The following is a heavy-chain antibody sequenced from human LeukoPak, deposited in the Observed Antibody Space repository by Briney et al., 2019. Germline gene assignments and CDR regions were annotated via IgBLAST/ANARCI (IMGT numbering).Heavy chain of an antibody. CDR2: ISSSGSTI. CDR1: GFTFSSYE. D-gene: IGHD1-26*01. V-gene: IGHV3-48*03. Sequence: GGSLRLSCAASGFTFSSYEMNWVRQAPGKGLEWVSYISSSGSTIYYADSVKGRFTISRDNAKNSLYLQMNSLTADDTAIYYCARDPYSGGYWAYYYYYMDVWGKGTTVTISS. CDR3: ARDPYSGGYWAYYYYYMDV. J-gene: IGHJ6*03.